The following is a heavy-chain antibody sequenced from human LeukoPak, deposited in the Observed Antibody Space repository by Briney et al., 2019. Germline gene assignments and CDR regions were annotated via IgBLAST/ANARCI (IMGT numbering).Heavy chain of an antibody. CDR2: ISGSGGST. V-gene: IGHV3-23*01. J-gene: IGHJ6*02. CDR3: VSSAAVLYYYGKDV. CDR1: GFTFSSYA. Sequence: GGSLRLSCAASGFTFSSYAMSWVRQAPGKGLEWVSAISGSGGSTYYADSVKGRFTISRDNSKNTLYLQMNSLRAEDTAVYYCVSSAAVLYYYGKDVWGQGTTVTVSS. D-gene: IGHD6-13*01.